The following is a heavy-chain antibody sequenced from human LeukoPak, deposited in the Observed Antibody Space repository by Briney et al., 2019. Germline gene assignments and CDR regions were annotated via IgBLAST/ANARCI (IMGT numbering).Heavy chain of an antibody. CDR3: ARDLRRYSVFAPVSFDP. J-gene: IGHJ5*02. CDR1: GFTFSSYS. V-gene: IGHV3-21*01. Sequence: GGSLRLSCAASGFTFSSYSMNWVRQAPGKGLEWVSSISSSSSYIYYADSVKGRFTISRDNAKNSLYLQMSSLRAEDTAVYYCARDLRRYSVFAPVSFDPWGQGTLVTVSS. CDR2: ISSSSSYI. D-gene: IGHD5/OR15-5a*01.